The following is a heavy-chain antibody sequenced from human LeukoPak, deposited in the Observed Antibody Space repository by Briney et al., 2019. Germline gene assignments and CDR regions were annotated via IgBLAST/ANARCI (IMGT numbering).Heavy chain of an antibody. Sequence: SVKVSCKAPGGTFSNYAISWVRQAPGQGFEWMGGITPIFGTANFAQKFQGRVSITADESTSTAFMELSSLRSEDTAVYYCAREWGLESSGYYYAYWGQGTLVTVSS. V-gene: IGHV1-69*13. D-gene: IGHD3-22*01. CDR3: AREWGLESSGYYYAY. J-gene: IGHJ4*02. CDR2: ITPIFGTA. CDR1: GGTFSNYA.